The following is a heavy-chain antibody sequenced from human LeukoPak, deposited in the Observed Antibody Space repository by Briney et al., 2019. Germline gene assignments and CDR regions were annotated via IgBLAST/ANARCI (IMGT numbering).Heavy chain of an antibody. V-gene: IGHV3-7*01. CDR1: GFSFDTHW. Sequence: GGSLRLSCEASGFSFDTHWMNWVRQFPGGGLEWVANIKPDGSAEYYLDSVEGRFSISRDNVKNLVYLQLNSLRTEDTAVYYCSGRSGFSSIYWGQGTLVTVSS. CDR2: IKPDGSAE. D-gene: IGHD2-2*01. CDR3: SGRSGFSSIY. J-gene: IGHJ4*02.